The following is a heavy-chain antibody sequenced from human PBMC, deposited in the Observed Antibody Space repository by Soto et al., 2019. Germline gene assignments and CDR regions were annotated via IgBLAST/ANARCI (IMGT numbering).Heavy chain of an antibody. J-gene: IGHJ3*02. CDR2: ISWNSGSI. Sequence: HPGGSLRLSCAASGFTFDDYAMHWVRQAPGKGLEWVSGISWNSGSIGYADSVKGRFTISRDNAKNSLYLQMNSLRAEDTALYYCAKVGDRSSYSSGRSSHDAFDIWGQGTMVTVSS. CDR3: AKVGDRSSYSSGRSSHDAFDI. D-gene: IGHD6-19*01. CDR1: GFTFDDYA. V-gene: IGHV3-9*01.